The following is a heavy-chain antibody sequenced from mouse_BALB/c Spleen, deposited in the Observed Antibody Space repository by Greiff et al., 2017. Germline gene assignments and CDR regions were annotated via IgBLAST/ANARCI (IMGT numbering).Heavy chain of an antibody. J-gene: IGHJ1*01. CDR3: ARRLRRDWYFDV. CDR1: GYSITSGYY. D-gene: IGHD2-4*01. Sequence: EVKLMESGPGLVKPSQSLSLTCSVTGYSITSGYYWNWIRQFPGNKLEWMGYISYDGSNNYNPSLKNRISITRDTSKNQFFLKLNSVTTEDTATYYCARRLRRDWYFDVWGAGTTVTVSS. V-gene: IGHV3-6*02. CDR2: ISYDGSN.